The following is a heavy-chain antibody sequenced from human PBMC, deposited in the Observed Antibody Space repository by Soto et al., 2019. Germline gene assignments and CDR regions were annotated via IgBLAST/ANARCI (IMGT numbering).Heavy chain of an antibody. CDR1: GYTFTNYY. V-gene: IGHV1-18*04. D-gene: IGHD2-15*01. CDR3: ARDGSPWWDYGMDV. Sequence: ASVKVSCKASGYTFTNYYMHWVRQAPGQGLEWMGWISAYNGNTNYAQKLQGRVTMTTDTSTSTAYMELRSLRSDDTAVYYCARDGSPWWDYGMDVWGQGTTVTVSS. J-gene: IGHJ6*02. CDR2: ISAYNGNT.